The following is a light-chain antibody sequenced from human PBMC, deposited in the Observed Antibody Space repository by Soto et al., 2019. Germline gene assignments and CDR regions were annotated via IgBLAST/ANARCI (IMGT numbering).Light chain of an antibody. Sequence: QSVLTQPPSASGSPGQSVIISCTGTSSDVGGYNYVSWYQQHPGKAPKLMIYEVSKRPSGVPDRFSGSKSGNTASLTVSGLQPEDEADYYCSSYAGSNKSVFGTGTKVTVL. CDR3: SSYAGSNKSV. V-gene: IGLV2-8*01. CDR1: SSDVGGYNY. J-gene: IGLJ1*01. CDR2: EVS.